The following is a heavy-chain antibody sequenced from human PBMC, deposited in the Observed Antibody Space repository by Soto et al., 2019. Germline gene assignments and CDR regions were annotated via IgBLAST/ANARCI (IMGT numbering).Heavy chain of an antibody. D-gene: IGHD3-10*01. Sequence: QVQLVQSGAEVKKPGASVKVSCKASGYTFTSYGISWVRQAPGQGREWMGGISAYNGNTNYAQKLQGRVTMTTDTSTSTAYMELRSMSSDDTAVYYCASDGLLWFGELFRPQYNWFDPWSQRTLVTVSS. CDR3: ASDGLLWFGELFRPQYNWFDP. J-gene: IGHJ5*02. CDR2: ISAYNGNT. V-gene: IGHV1-18*01. CDR1: GYTFTSYG.